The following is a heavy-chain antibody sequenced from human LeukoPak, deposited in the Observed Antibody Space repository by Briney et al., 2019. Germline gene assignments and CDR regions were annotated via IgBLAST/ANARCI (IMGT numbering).Heavy chain of an antibody. CDR2: ISYDGSNK. CDR3: ARALLWFGELYGVYYYMDV. D-gene: IGHD3-10*01. CDR1: GFTFSSYA. J-gene: IGHJ6*03. V-gene: IGHV3-30-3*01. Sequence: GGSLRLSCAASGFTFSSYAMHWVRHAPGKGLEWVAVISYDGSNKYYADSVKGRFTISRDNSKNTLYLQMNSLRAEDTAVYYCARALLWFGELYGVYYYMDVWGKGTTVTVSS.